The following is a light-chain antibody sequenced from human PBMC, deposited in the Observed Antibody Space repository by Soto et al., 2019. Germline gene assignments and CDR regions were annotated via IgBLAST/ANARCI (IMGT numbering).Light chain of an antibody. CDR1: QSINIW. V-gene: IGKV1-5*01. J-gene: IGKJ2*01. CDR3: QLYNTYRYS. CDR2: DAS. Sequence: DIRMTQSPSTLSASVGDRVTITCRASQSINIWLAWYQQTPGKAPKLLIYDASSLESGVPSRFSGSGSGTELTLTLNSLQPDDFATYYCQLYNTYRYSFGQGTKLEIK.